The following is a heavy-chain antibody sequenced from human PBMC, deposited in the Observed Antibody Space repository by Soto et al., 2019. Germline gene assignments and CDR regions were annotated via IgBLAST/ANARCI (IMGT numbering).Heavy chain of an antibody. J-gene: IGHJ1*01. CDR3: ATDGGVLSNAEYFQH. Sequence: SETLSLTCTVSGGSISSYYWSWIRQPPGKGLEWIGYIYYSGSTNYNPSLKSRVTISVDTSKNQFSLKLSSVTAADTAVYYCATDGGVLSNAEYFQHWGQGTLVTVSS. V-gene: IGHV4-59*08. D-gene: IGHD3-10*01. CDR2: IYYSGST. CDR1: GGSISSYY.